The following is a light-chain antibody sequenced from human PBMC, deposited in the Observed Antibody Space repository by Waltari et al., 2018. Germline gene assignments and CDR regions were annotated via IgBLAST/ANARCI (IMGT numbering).Light chain of an antibody. J-gene: IGKJ5*01. Sequence: DLQLTQSTSFLSASVGDIVTITCRASQGISSYIAWYQQKPGKAPKLLIYVASTLQSGVTSMFSGSGSGTEFTLTISSLQPEDFATYYYQQLNNYPLTFGQGTRLEIK. V-gene: IGKV1-9*01. CDR2: VAS. CDR1: QGISSY. CDR3: QQLNNYPLT.